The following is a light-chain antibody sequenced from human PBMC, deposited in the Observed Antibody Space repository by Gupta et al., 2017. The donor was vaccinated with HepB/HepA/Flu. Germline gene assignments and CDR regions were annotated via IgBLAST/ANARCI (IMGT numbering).Light chain of an antibody. Sequence: IVMTQSPLSLPVTPVEPASISCRSSQSLLHNNGHNYLDWYLQQPGQSPQLMFCLAFNRASGVHDRSGGGGAGTVFITTSRRVEDGDVGFYYRLHASERPLSFGEGTKVEIK. CDR2: LAF. CDR3: LHASERPLS. V-gene: IGKV2-28*01. CDR1: QSLLHNNGHNY. J-gene: IGKJ4*01.